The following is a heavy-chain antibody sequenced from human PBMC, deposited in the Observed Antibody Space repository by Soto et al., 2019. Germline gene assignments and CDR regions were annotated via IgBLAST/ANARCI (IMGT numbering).Heavy chain of an antibody. CDR2: VSGSGDST. Sequence: GGSLRLSCVASGFTFSTYAMSWVRQAPGKGLEWVSAVSGSGDSTYYADSVKGRFPISRDNSRNTVYLQMNSLRAEDTAVYYCARGISDWIFDYWGQGTVVTVSS. CDR3: ARGISDWIFDY. D-gene: IGHD6-19*01. V-gene: IGHV3-23*01. J-gene: IGHJ4*02. CDR1: GFTFSTYA.